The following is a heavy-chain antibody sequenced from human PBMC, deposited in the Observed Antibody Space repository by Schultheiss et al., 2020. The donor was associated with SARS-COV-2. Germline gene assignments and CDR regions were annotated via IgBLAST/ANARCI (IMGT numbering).Heavy chain of an antibody. CDR2: IYHSGTT. J-gene: IGHJ4*02. V-gene: IGHV4-59*01. CDR1: GGSINSYY. D-gene: IGHD6-19*01. Sequence: GSLRLSCTVSGGSINSYYWSWIRQPPGKGLEWLGYIYHSGTTKYNPSLKSRLTISIDTSKSQFSLKLSSVTAADTAVYYCARVGQWLVRDYFDYWGQGTLVTVSS. CDR3: ARVGQWLVRDYFDY.